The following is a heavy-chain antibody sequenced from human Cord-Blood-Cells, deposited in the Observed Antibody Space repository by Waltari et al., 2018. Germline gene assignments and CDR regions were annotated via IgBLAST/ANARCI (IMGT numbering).Heavy chain of an antibody. J-gene: IGHJ4*02. CDR2: IIPILGIA. D-gene: IGHD1-26*01. Sequence: QVQLVQSGAGVKKPGSSVKVSCKASGGTFSSYAISWVRQAPGQGLEWMGRIIPILGIANYAQKFQGRVTITADKSTSTAYMELSSLRSEDTAVYYCARDIVGATIFDYWGQGTLVTVSS. CDR1: GGTFSSYA. V-gene: IGHV1-69*09. CDR3: ARDIVGATIFDY.